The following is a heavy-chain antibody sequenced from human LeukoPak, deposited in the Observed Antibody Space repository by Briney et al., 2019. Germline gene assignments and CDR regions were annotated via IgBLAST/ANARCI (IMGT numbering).Heavy chain of an antibody. Sequence: GSSVKVSCKASGGTFSSYAISWVRQPPGQGLEWMGRIIPIFGIANYAQKFQGRVTITADKSTSTAYMELSSLRSDDTAVYYCARASHDYSNSDFGYWGQGTLVTVSS. CDR3: ARASHDYSNSDFGY. J-gene: IGHJ4*02. CDR1: GGTFSSYA. V-gene: IGHV1-69*04. D-gene: IGHD4-11*01. CDR2: IIPIFGIA.